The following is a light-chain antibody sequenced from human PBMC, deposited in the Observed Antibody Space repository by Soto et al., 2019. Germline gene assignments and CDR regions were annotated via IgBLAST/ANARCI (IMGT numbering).Light chain of an antibody. CDR3: QTWGTGIQV. J-gene: IGLJ2*01. V-gene: IGLV4-69*01. CDR1: SGHSKYA. CDR2: VNSDGSH. Sequence: QSVLTQSPSASASLGASVKLTCTLSSGHSKYAIEWHQQQPEKGPRFLMKVNSDGSHSKGDGIPDRFSGSSSGAERYLTISSLQSEDEADYYCQTWGTGIQVFGGGTKLNVL.